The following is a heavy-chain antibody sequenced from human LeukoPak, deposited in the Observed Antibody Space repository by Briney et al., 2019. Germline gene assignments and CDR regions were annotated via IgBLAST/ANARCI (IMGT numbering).Heavy chain of an antibody. CDR3: SRVCGPFYPFGY. D-gene: IGHD2-21*01. V-gene: IGHV4/OR15-8*02. CDR1: GGSISGTNW. Sequence: SETLSLTCGVSGGSISGTNWWSWVRQPPGQGLEWIGEISLAGQTNYNPSLNGRVTMSLDKSSNQLSLHLTSVTAADTATYFCSRVCGPFYPFGYWGQGTLVIVSS. CDR2: ISLAGQT. J-gene: IGHJ4*02.